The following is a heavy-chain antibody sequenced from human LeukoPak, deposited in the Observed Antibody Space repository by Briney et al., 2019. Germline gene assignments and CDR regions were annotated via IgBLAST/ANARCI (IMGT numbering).Heavy chain of an antibody. Sequence: PGGSLRLSCAASGFTVSSNYMSWVRQAPGKGLEWVSVIYSGGSTYYADSVKGRFTISRDNSKNTLYLQMNSLRAEDTAVYYCATPMVRGVIGSDAFDIWGQGTMVTVSS. J-gene: IGHJ3*02. CDR2: IYSGGST. D-gene: IGHD3-10*01. CDR1: GFTVSSNY. CDR3: ATPMVRGVIGSDAFDI. V-gene: IGHV3-53*01.